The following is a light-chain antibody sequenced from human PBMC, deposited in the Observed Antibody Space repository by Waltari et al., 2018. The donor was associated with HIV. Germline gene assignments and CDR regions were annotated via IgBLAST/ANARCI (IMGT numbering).Light chain of an antibody. CDR3: SSYTSGSAVL. CDR2: EVR. CDR1: SSDVGAYNY. J-gene: IGLJ2*01. V-gene: IGLV2-14*01. Sequence: QSALTQPASVSGSPGQSITISCTGSSSDVGAYNYVSWYQQHPVKAPKLIIYEVRNRPSGVSNRFSGSKSGSTASLTISGLQAEDEADYYCSSYTSGSAVLFGGGTKVTVL.